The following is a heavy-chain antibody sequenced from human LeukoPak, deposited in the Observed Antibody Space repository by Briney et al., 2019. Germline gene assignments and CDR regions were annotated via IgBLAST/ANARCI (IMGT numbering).Heavy chain of an antibody. D-gene: IGHD3-10*01. CDR1: GFSFSSFS. CDR3: VREGSGSTHYMDV. J-gene: IGHJ6*03. CDR2: ISGGSSFT. Sequence: GGSLRLSCAASGFSFSSFSMNWVRQAPGKGLEWVSYISGGSSFTYYVDSVKGRFTISRDNAKNSLYLQMNSLRVEDTAVYYCVREGSGSTHYMDVWGKGTPVTVSS. V-gene: IGHV3-21*01.